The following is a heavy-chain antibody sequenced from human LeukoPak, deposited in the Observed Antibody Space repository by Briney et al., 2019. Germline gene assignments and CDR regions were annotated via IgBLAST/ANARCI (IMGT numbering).Heavy chain of an antibody. CDR3: ARGPPASFTIGYSSSLNQIDY. J-gene: IGHJ4*02. V-gene: IGHV3-53*04. CDR2: IYSGGST. D-gene: IGHD6-13*01. CDR1: GFTVSSNY. Sequence: PGGSLRLSCAASGFTVSSNYMSWVRQAPGKGLEWVSVIYSGGSTYYADSVKGRFTISRHNSKNTLYLQMNSLRAEDTAVYYCARGPPASFTIGYSSSLNQIDYWGQGTLVTVSS.